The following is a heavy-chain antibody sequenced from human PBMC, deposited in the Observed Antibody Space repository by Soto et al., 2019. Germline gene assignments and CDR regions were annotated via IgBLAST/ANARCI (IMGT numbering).Heavy chain of an antibody. CDR1: GFTFSNAW. D-gene: IGHD2-2*01. J-gene: IGHJ6*02. CDR3: TTDLPTDLGYCSSTSCPRYGMDV. V-gene: IGHV3-15*07. CDR2: IKSKTDGGTT. Sequence: GGSLRLSCAASGFTFSNAWMNWVRQAPGKGLEWVGRIKSKTDGGTTDYAAPVKGRSTISRDDSKNTLYLQMNSLKTEDTAVYYCTTDLPTDLGYCSSTSCPRYGMDVWGQGTTVTVSS.